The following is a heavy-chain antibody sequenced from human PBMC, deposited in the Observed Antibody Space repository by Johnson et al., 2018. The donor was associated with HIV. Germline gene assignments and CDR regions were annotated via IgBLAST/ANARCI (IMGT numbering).Heavy chain of an antibody. CDR3: TTGQLGGASDI. Sequence: QVQLVESGGGVVQPGRSLRLSCAASGFTLSNYGIHWVRQAPGQGLEWVALISYDGSNTYYADSVRGRFTLSRDNSKNTVYLQMNGLRAEDTAVYYCTTGQLGGASDIWGQGTMVTVSS. CDR1: GFTLSNYG. CDR2: ISYDGSNT. D-gene: IGHD6-13*01. J-gene: IGHJ3*02. V-gene: IGHV3-30*03.